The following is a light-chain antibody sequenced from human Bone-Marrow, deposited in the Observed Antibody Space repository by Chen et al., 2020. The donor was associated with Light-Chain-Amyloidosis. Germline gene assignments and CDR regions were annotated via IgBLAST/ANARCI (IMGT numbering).Light chain of an antibody. Sequence: SYVLIQPSSVSVAPGQTATIACGGNNIGSTSVHWYQQTPGQAPLLVVYYDSDRPSGIPERLSGSNSGNTATLTSSRVGAGDGADYYCEVWDRGSDRPVFGGGTKLTVL. CDR3: EVWDRGSDRPV. CDR2: YDS. CDR1: NIGSTS. J-gene: IGLJ3*02. V-gene: IGLV3-21*02.